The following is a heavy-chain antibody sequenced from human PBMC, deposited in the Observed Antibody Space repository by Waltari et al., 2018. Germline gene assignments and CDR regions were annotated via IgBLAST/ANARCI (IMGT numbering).Heavy chain of an antibody. D-gene: IGHD3-3*01. Sequence: QVQLVQSGAEVKKPGSSVKVSCKASGGTFSSYAISWVRQAPGQGLEWMGGIHPMLGTANYAQKFQGRGTITADESTRPAYMELSSLRSEDTAVYYWAREHYYDFWSGYAAGGSWFDPWGQGTLVTVS. CDR1: GGTFSSYA. V-gene: IGHV1-69*12. CDR2: IHPMLGTA. CDR3: AREHYYDFWSGYAAGGSWFDP. J-gene: IGHJ5*02.